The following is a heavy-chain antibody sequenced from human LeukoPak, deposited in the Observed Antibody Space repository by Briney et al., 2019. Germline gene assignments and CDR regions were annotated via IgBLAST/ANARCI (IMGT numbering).Heavy chain of an antibody. J-gene: IGHJ4*02. CDR3: ARGRVAARPFDY. Sequence: SETLSLTCAVYGGSFSGYYWSWIRQPPGKGLEWIGEINHSGSTNYNPFLKSRVTISIDTSKNQFSLKLSSVTAADTAVYYCARGRVAARPFDYWGQGTLVTVSS. CDR1: GGSFSGYY. CDR2: INHSGST. D-gene: IGHD6-6*01. V-gene: IGHV4-34*01.